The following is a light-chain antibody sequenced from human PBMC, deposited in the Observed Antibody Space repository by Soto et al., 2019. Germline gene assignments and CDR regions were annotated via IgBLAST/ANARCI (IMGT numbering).Light chain of an antibody. CDR1: QSIGSN. V-gene: IGKV3-15*01. CDR2: GAS. J-gene: IGKJ4*01. Sequence: EIVMTQSPATLSVSPGERATLSCRASQSIGSNLAWYQQKPGQAPRLLIYGASTMDTGIPARFSGSGSGTEFTLTISSLQSEEFAVYYCQQYDSWPPLTFGGGTTVEIK. CDR3: QQYDSWPPLT.